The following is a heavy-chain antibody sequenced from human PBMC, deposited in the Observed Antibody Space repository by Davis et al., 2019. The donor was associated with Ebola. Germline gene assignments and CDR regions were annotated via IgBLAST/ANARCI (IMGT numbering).Heavy chain of an antibody. CDR3: ARDLGLDFAVVTYFDY. Sequence: SLKISCAASGFTFGNYAMHWVRRPPGKGLEWVAGISWTSGNIDYADSVKGRFTISRDNTKDLVFLELNSLRVEDTGVYYCARDLGLDFAVVTYFDYWGHGAPVTVSS. CDR1: GFTFGNYA. V-gene: IGHV3-9*01. J-gene: IGHJ4*01. CDR2: ISWTSGNI. D-gene: IGHD3-3*01.